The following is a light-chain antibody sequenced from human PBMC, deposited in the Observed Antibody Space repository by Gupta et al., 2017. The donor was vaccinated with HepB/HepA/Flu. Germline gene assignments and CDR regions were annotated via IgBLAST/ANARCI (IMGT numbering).Light chain of an antibody. CDR1: QSINSY. CDR2: AAS. Sequence: SQITQSPSSLSASVGDRVTITCRVSQSINSYLNWYQQKPGKAPKLLIYAASSLEPGVPSRFSGSGSGTDFTLTISRLQPEDFATYYCQQGDSTPFTFGHGTKVDIK. CDR3: QQGDSTPFT. J-gene: IGKJ3*01. V-gene: IGKV1-39*01.